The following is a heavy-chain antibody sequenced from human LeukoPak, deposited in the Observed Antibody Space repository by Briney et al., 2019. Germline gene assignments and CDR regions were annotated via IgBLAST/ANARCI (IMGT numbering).Heavy chain of an antibody. D-gene: IGHD3-10*01. Sequence: SETLSLTCTVSGGSISSYYWSWIRQPPGKGLEWIGYIYYSGSTNYNPSLKSRVTISVDTSKNQFSLKLSSVTAADTAVYYCAREAVAGGSGSNYYYYGVDVWGQGTTVTVSS. V-gene: IGHV4-59*01. J-gene: IGHJ6*02. CDR3: AREAVAGGSGSNYYYYGVDV. CDR2: IYYSGST. CDR1: GGSISSYY.